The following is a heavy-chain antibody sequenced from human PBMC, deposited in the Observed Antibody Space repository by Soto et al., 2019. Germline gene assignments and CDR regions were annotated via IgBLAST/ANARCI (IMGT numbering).Heavy chain of an antibody. V-gene: IGHV3-23*01. J-gene: IGHJ6*02. Sequence: DVQLLESGGGLVQPGGSLRLSCVVSGFTFSSYALSWVRQAPGQGLEWVSSISGSGGNIYYADSVKGRFTISRDNSKNRLQLQMNSLRAEDTAVYYCAKPASGWYPKLMNGMDVWGQGTTVTVSS. CDR1: GFTFSSYA. D-gene: IGHD6-19*01. CDR3: AKPASGWYPKLMNGMDV. CDR2: ISGSGGNI.